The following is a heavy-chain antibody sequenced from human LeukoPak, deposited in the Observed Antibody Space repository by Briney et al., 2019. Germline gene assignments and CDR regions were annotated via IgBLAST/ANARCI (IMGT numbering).Heavy chain of an antibody. V-gene: IGHV3-33*01. CDR2: IWSDGSQR. Sequence: PGGSLRLSCAASGXTFSNYGLHWVRQAPGKGLEWVAVIWSDGSQRHYADSVKGRFAISRDNSKKTVYLQMNSLRAEDTAVYYCASDGLRYPLDWGQGTLVTVSS. D-gene: IGHD3-9*01. CDR3: ASDGLRYPLD. J-gene: IGHJ4*02. CDR1: GXTFSNYG.